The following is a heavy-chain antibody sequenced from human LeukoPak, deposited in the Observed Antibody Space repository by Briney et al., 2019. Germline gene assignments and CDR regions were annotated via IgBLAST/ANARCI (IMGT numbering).Heavy chain of an antibody. Sequence: PSETLSLTCTVSGGSISSYHWSWIRQPAGKGLEWIGRIYTSGSTNYNPSLKSRVTMSVDTSKNQFSLKLSSVTAADTAVYYCARWQNSGSYYGAFDIWGQGTMVTVSS. D-gene: IGHD1-26*01. J-gene: IGHJ3*02. CDR1: GGSISSYH. CDR3: ARWQNSGSYYGAFDI. CDR2: IYTSGST. V-gene: IGHV4-4*07.